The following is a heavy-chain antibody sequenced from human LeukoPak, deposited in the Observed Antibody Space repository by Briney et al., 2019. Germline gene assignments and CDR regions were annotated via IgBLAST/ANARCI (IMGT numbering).Heavy chain of an antibody. CDR2: INPNSGGT. D-gene: IGHD3-22*01. J-gene: IGHJ3*02. V-gene: IGHV1-2*06. CDR3: ARGGSGYYSDAFDI. CDR1: GYTFTGYY. Sequence: ASVKVSCKASGYTFTGYYMHWVRQAPGQGLEWMGRINPNSGGTNYAQKFQGRVTMTRDTSTSTVYMELSSLRSEDTAVYYCARGGSGYYSDAFDIWGQGTMVTVSS.